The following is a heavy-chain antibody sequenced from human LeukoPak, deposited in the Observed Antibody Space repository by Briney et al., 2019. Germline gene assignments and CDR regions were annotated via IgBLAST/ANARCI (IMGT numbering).Heavy chain of an antibody. J-gene: IGHJ6*03. Sequence: SVKVSCKASGGTFSSYAISWVRQAPGQGLEWMGGIIPIFGTANYAQKFQGRVTITADESTSTAYMELSSLTSEDTAMYYCARRGKGLGYYMDVWGKGTTVTISS. CDR3: ARRGKGLGYYMDV. D-gene: IGHD3-16*01. CDR2: IIPIFGTA. V-gene: IGHV1-69*13. CDR1: GGTFSSYA.